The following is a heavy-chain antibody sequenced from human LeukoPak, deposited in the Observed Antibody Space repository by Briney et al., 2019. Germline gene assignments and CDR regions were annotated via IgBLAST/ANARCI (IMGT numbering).Heavy chain of an antibody. V-gene: IGHV3-53*01. J-gene: IGHJ4*02. CDR3: ARETYTRDFDY. CDR1: GFTVSSNY. D-gene: IGHD4-11*01. Sequence: GRSLRLSCAASGFTVSSNYMSWVRQAPGKGLEWVSVIYSGGSTYYADSVKGRFTISRDNSKNTLYLQMNSLRAEDTAVYYCARETYTRDFDYWGQGTLVTVSS. CDR2: IYSGGST.